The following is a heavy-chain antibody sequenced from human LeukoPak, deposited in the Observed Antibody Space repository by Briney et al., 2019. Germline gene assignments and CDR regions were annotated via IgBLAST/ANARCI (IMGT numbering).Heavy chain of an antibody. D-gene: IGHD6-19*01. CDR1: GGSISSSSYY. CDR3: SGWEAIDY. V-gene: IGHV4-39*01. Sequence: PSETLSLTCTVSGGSISSSSYYWGWLRQPPGTGLEWIGSIYYSGSTYYNPSLKSRVTISVDTSKNQFSLKLSSVTAADTAVYYCSGWEAIDYWGQGTLVTVSS. CDR2: IYYSGST. J-gene: IGHJ4*02.